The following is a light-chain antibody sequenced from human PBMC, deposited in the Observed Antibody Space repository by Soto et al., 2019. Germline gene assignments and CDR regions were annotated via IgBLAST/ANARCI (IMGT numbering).Light chain of an antibody. V-gene: IGKV1-5*01. CDR1: QTISRW. Sequence: DIPTTQSPATLSASVGDTVTIPCRASQTISRWLAWYQQKPGKAPRLLIYAASTLESGVPSRFSTSGSGTEFTLTISSLHPDDFATYYCQQYNSYSKLGQGTKVDIK. CDR2: AAS. J-gene: IGKJ1*01. CDR3: QQYNSYSK.